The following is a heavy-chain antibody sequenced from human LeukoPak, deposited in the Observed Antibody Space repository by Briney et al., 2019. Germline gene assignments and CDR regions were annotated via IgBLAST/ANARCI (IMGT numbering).Heavy chain of an antibody. CDR2: IYTSGST. D-gene: IGHD1-26*01. CDR1: GGSISSGSYY. V-gene: IGHV4-61*02. Sequence: SQTLSLTCTVSGGSISSGSYYWSWIRQPAGKGLEWIGRIYTSGSTNYNPSLKSRVTISVDTSRNQFSLQLTSVTAADTAVYYCARCLYRFGSYYFDSWGQGILVTVSS. J-gene: IGHJ4*02. CDR3: ARCLYRFGSYYFDS.